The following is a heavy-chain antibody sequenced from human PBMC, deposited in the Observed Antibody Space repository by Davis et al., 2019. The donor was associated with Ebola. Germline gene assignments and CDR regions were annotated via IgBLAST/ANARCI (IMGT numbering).Heavy chain of an antibody. V-gene: IGHV3-7*03. J-gene: IGHJ4*02. CDR1: GFTFSSYW. CDR3: ARGLTTVTHSHFDY. D-gene: IGHD4-17*01. Sequence: GGSLRLSCAASGFTFSSYWMSWVRQAPGKGLEWVANIKQDGSEKYYVDSVKGRFTISRDNAKNSLYLQMNSLRAEDTAVYYCARGLTTVTHSHFDYWGQGTLVTVSS. CDR2: IKQDGSEK.